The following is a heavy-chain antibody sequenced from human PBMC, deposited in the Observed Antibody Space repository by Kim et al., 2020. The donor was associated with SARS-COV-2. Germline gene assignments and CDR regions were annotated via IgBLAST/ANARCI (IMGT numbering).Heavy chain of an antibody. Sequence: ASVKVSCKASGYTFNNYDINWVRQAPGQGPEWMGWMNPNSGNTGYAQKFQGRVTMTRSTSTSTAYMELSSLRSEDTAVYFCARGFGMLRGVLFDYWGQGTLVTVSS. CDR2: MNPNSGNT. CDR3: ARGFGMLRGVLFDY. J-gene: IGHJ4*02. D-gene: IGHD3-10*01. CDR1: GYTFNNYD. V-gene: IGHV1-8*02.